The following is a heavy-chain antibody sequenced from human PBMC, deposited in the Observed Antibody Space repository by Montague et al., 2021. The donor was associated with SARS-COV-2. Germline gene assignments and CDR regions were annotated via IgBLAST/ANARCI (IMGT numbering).Heavy chain of an antibody. CDR3: ARPSSGSYYNYFDY. J-gene: IGHJ4*02. V-gene: IGHV3-30*04. Sequence: SLRLSCAASGFTFSSYAMHWVRQAPGKGLEWVAVISYDGSNKYYADSVKGRFTISRDNSKNTLYLQINSLRAEDTAVYYCARPSSGSYYNYFDYWGQGTLVTVSS. D-gene: IGHD3-10*01. CDR1: GFTFSSYA. CDR2: ISYDGSNK.